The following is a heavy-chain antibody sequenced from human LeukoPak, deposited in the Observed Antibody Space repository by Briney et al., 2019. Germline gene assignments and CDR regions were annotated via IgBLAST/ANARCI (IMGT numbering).Heavy chain of an antibody. J-gene: IGHJ5*02. V-gene: IGHV1-3*01. CDR1: GYTFTSYA. Sequence: ASVKVSCQASGYTFTSYAMHWVRQAPGQRLEWMGWINAGNGNTKYSQKFQGRVTITRDTSASTAYMELSSLRSEDTAVYYCARRGARPYNWNYPESGLLDPWGQGTLVTVSS. D-gene: IGHD1-7*01. CDR3: ARRGARPYNWNYPESGLLDP. CDR2: INAGNGNT.